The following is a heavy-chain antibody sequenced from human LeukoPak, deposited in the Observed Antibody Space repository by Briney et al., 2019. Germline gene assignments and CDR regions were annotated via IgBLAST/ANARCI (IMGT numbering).Heavy chain of an antibody. CDR2: INWNGGST. D-gene: IGHD4-17*01. CDR3: ARGLSDYGDYRTPDDY. Sequence: PGGSLRLSCAASGFTFDDYGMSWVRQAPGKGLEWVSGINWNGGSTGYADSVKGRFTTSRHNAKNSLYLQMNSLRAEDTALYYCARGLSDYGDYRTPDDYWGQGTLVTVSS. J-gene: IGHJ4*02. V-gene: IGHV3-20*04. CDR1: GFTFDDYG.